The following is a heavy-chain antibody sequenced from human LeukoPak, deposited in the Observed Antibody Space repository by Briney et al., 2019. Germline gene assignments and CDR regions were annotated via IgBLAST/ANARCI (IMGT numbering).Heavy chain of an antibody. CDR1: GFTFSRYA. CDR2: ISGSGGNT. J-gene: IGHJ4*02. CDR3: AKTDYYDSSGSHYFDY. V-gene: IGHV3-23*01. D-gene: IGHD3-22*01. Sequence: GGSLRLSCAASGFTFSRYAMSWVRQAPGKRLEWVSAISGSGGNTYYADSVKGRFTISRDNSKNTLYLQMSSLRAEDTAVYYCAKTDYYDSSGSHYFDYWGQGTLVTVSS.